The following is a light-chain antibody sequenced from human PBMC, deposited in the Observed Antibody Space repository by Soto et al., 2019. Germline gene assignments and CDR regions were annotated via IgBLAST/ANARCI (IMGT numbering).Light chain of an antibody. CDR3: VLYVGSGTWV. Sequence: QTVVTQEPSISVSPGGTVTLTCGLNSGSVPPSYFPSWYQQTPGQAPRTLIYTTNTRSSGVPDRFSGSILGNRAALTITGAQADDESDYYCVLYVGSGTWVFGGGTKVTVL. J-gene: IGLJ3*02. V-gene: IGLV8-61*01. CDR1: SGSVPPSYF. CDR2: TTN.